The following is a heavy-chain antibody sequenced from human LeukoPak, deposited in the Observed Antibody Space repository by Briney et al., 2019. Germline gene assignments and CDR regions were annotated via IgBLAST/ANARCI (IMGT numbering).Heavy chain of an antibody. D-gene: IGHD3-16*02. CDR2: IIPIFGTA. Sequence: ASVKVSCKASGGTFSSYAISWVRQAPGQGLEWMGGIIPIFGTANYAQKFQGRFTIIADESTSTAYMELSSLRSEDTAVYYCATDYDYVWGSYRYTRYWGQGTLVTVSS. V-gene: IGHV1-69*01. CDR1: GGTFSSYA. CDR3: ATDYDYVWGSYRYTRY. J-gene: IGHJ4*02.